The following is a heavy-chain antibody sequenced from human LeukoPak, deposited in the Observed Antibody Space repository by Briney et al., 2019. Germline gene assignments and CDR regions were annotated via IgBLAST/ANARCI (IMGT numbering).Heavy chain of an antibody. CDR3: ARPYYYDSRIDP. Sequence: SETLSLTCTVSGVSFSSGDYYWSWIRQPPGKGLEWIGYMYYSGSTYHNPSLKSRLTISLDTSKNQFSLKLSSVTAADTAVYYCARPYYYDSRIDPWGQGTLVTVSS. V-gene: IGHV4-30-4*01. D-gene: IGHD3-22*01. CDR1: GVSFSSGDYY. J-gene: IGHJ5*02. CDR2: MYYSGST.